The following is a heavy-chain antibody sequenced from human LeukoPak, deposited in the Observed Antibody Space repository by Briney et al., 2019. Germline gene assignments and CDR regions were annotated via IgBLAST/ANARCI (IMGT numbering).Heavy chain of an antibody. CDR1: GGSISTYY. V-gene: IGHV4-59*01. D-gene: IGHD6-19*01. CDR2: IYNSGSA. J-gene: IGHJ4*02. CDR3: ARHGSGWFFAQ. Sequence: SETLSLRCKVSGGSISTYYWSWFRQPPGEGLEWIGYIYNSGSATYNPSLKSRVTISVDTSKNQFSLKLTSVSTTDTAVYYCARHGSGWFFAQWGEGVQATVSS.